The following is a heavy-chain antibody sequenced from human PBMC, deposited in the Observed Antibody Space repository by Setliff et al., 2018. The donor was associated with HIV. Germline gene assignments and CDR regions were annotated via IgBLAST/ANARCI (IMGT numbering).Heavy chain of an antibody. CDR3: ARALYTNLAHFDY. CDR2: IIPILGIA. Sequence: SVKVSCKASGGTFSSYAISWVRQAPGQGLEWMGGIIPILGIANYAQKFQGRVTITTDESTSTAYMELSSLGSEDTAVYYCARALYTNLAHFDYWGQGTLVTVSS. CDR1: GGTFSSYA. D-gene: IGHD2-2*02. J-gene: IGHJ4*02. V-gene: IGHV1-69*10.